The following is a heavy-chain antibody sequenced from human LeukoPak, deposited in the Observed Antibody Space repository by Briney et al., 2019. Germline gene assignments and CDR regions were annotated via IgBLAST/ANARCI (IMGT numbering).Heavy chain of an antibody. CDR3: AREGMVRGVIRLSDFDY. V-gene: IGHV3-7*03. CDR1: GFTFSSYW. J-gene: IGHJ4*02. CDR2: IKQDGSEK. Sequence: SGGSLRLSCAASGFTFSSYWMSWVRQAPGKGKEWVANIKQDGSEKYYVDSVKGRFTISRDNAKNSPYLQMNSLRAEDTAVYYCAREGMVRGVIRLSDFDYWGQGTLVTVSS. D-gene: IGHD3-10*01.